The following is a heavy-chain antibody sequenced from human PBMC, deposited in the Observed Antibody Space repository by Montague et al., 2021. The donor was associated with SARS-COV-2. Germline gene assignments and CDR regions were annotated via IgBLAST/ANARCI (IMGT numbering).Heavy chain of an antibody. D-gene: IGHD4-17*01. V-gene: IGHV4-39*01. CDR2: INYSGTT. CDR3: ARHRNYGDHSLDNWFHP. J-gene: IGHJ5*02. Sequence: SETLSLTCSVSGGSITDRTYYWGCIRQSPGKGLEWIRAINYSGTTYYNPSLKSRVTISLDTAKNQFSLKLTSVTAADTAVYYCARHRNYGDHSLDNWFHPWGQGTLVTVSS. CDR1: GGSITDRTYY.